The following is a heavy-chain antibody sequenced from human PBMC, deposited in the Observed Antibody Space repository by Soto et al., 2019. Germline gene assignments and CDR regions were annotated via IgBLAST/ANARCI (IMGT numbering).Heavy chain of an antibody. CDR1: GDSISRNVYC. V-gene: IGHV4-31*03. CDR2: IYYAGSS. J-gene: IGHJ4*02. D-gene: IGHD3-16*01. CDR3: ARGLTTLYYFDS. Sequence: PSETLSLTCSVSGDSISRNVYCWTWIRQHPGKGLEWIGHIYYAGSSYYNPSLKSRVTISLDTSKHQFSLKLSSVTAADTAVYFCARGLTTLYYFDSWGQGTLVTVSS.